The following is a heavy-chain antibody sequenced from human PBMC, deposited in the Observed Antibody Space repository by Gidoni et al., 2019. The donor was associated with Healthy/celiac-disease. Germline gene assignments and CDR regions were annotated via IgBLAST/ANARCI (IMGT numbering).Heavy chain of an antibody. J-gene: IGHJ6*03. D-gene: IGHD2-2*02. V-gene: IGHV1-58*01. Sequence: QMQLVQSGPEVKKPGTSVKVSCKASGFTFTSSAVQWVRQARGQRLEWIGWIVVGSGNTNYAQKFQERVTITRDMSTSTAYMELSSLRSEDTAVYYCAAGYCSSTSCYTRRVPRAENMDVWGKGTTVTVSS. CDR3: AAGYCSSTSCYTRRVPRAENMDV. CDR1: GFTFTSSA. CDR2: IVVGSGNT.